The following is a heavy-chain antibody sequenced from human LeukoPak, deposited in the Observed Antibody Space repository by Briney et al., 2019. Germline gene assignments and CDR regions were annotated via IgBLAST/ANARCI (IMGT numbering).Heavy chain of an antibody. CDR2: IYTSGST. D-gene: IGHD3-3*01. J-gene: IGHJ3*02. CDR1: GGSISSYY. CDR3: ALTYYDFWSGFDAFDI. V-gene: IGHV4-4*07. Sequence: SETLSLTCTVSGGSISSYYWSWIRQPAGKGLEWIGRIYTSGSTNYNPSLKSRVTMSVDTSKNQFSLKLSSVTAADTAVYYCALTYYDFWSGFDAFDIWGQGTMVTVSS.